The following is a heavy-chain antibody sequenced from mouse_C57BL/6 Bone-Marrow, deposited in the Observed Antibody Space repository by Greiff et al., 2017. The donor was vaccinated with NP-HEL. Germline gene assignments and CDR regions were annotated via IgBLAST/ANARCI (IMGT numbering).Heavy chain of an antibody. CDR1: GFPITSGYY. J-gene: IGHJ2*01. CDR2: ITHSGET. Sequence: VQLQQSGPGLVKPSQSLFLTCSITGFPITSGYYWIWIRQSPGKPLEWMGYITHSGETFYNPSLQSPISITRETSKNQFFLQLNSVTTEDTAMYYCAGPDGYPFDYWGQGTTLTVSS. V-gene: IGHV12-3*01. CDR3: AGPDGYPFDY. D-gene: IGHD2-3*01.